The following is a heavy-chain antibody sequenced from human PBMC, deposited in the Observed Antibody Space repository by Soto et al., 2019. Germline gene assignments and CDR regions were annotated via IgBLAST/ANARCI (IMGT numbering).Heavy chain of an antibody. Sequence: QVQLVQSGAEVKKPGSSVKVSCEASGGTFSSYPINWVRQAPGQGLEWMGGIIPLFGTANYSQKFQGRVTMSADDSTSTVYMELRSLRSEDTAFYYCARVGDITNSAMAVWGQGTLVTVSS. V-gene: IGHV1-69*01. D-gene: IGHD3-16*02. J-gene: IGHJ6*02. CDR1: GGTFSSYP. CDR2: IIPLFGTA. CDR3: ARVGDITNSAMAV.